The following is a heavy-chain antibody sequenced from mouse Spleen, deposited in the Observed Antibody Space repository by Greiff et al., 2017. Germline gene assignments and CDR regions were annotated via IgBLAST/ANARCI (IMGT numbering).Heavy chain of an antibody. CDR2: INPSSGYT. Sequence: QVQLKESGAELAKPGASVKLSCKASGYTFTSYWMHWVKQRPGQGLEWIGYINPSSGYTKYNQKFKDKATLTADKSSSTAYMQLSSLTYEDSAVYYCARDVYGNYEGVYAMDYWGQGTSVTVSS. D-gene: IGHD2-10*02. V-gene: IGHV1-7*01. J-gene: IGHJ4*01. CDR1: GYTFTSYW. CDR3: ARDVYGNYEGVYAMDY.